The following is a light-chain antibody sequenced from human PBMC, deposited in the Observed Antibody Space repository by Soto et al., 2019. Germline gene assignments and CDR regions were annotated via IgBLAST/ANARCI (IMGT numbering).Light chain of an antibody. CDR3: QQTYTTPRT. CDR1: QTVSTY. J-gene: IGKJ1*01. CDR2: ATS. V-gene: IGKV1-39*01. Sequence: DTQMTQSPSSLSASVGASISITCRASQTVSTYLNWYQQKPGKAPTLLISATSTLQSGVPSRSSGSGSGTEFTLTITSLQPEDVATYYCQQTYTTPRTFGQGTKVAIK.